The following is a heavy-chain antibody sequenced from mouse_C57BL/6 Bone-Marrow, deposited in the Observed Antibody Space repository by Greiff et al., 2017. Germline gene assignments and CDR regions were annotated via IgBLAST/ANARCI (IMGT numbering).Heavy chain of an antibody. J-gene: IGHJ3*01. D-gene: IGHD2-1*01. CDR1: GYTFTSYW. CDR3: AREDGNSCAY. CDR2: IDPSDSYT. Sequence: QVQLQQPGAELVKPGASVKLSCKASGYTFTSYWMQWVKQRPGQGLEWIGEIDPSDSYTNYNQKFKGKATLTVDTSSSTAYMQLSSLTSEDSAVYYCAREDGNSCAYWGQGTLVTVSA. V-gene: IGHV1-50*01.